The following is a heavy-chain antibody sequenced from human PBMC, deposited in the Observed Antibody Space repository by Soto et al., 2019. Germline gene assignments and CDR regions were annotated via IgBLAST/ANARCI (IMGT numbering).Heavy chain of an antibody. J-gene: IGHJ4*02. V-gene: IGHV4-38-2*01. CDR3: ARGGYSYGSRFDC. CDR2: INHSGST. Sequence: KPSETLSLTCAVSGYSISSGYYWGWIRQPPGKGLEWIASINHSGSTYYNPSLKSRVTISRDASKNQFSLKMTSVTAADTAVYYCARGGYSYGSRFDCWGQGSLVTVSS. D-gene: IGHD5-18*01. CDR1: GYSISSGYY.